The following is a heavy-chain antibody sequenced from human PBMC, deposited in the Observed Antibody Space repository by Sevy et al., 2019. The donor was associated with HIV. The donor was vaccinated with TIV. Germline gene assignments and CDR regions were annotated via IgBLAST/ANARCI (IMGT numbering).Heavy chain of an antibody. CDR3: AKEGKNIRSWFDP. V-gene: IGHV1-18*01. D-gene: IGHD3-3*02. CDR1: GCSFTNYG. Sequence: ASVKVSCKASGCSFTNYGIGWVRQAPGQGLEWMGWISGYNGYTNYSQNLQGRVTMTTDTSTSTAYMELRSLRSDDTAIYYCAKEGKNIRSWFDPWGQGTLVTVSS. CDR2: ISGYNGYT. J-gene: IGHJ5*02.